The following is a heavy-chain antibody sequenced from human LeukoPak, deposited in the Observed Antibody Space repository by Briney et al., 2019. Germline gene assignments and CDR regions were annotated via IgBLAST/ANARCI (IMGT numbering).Heavy chain of an antibody. Sequence: GESLKISCQTAGYSFTDYWIGWVRQMPGKGLEWMGIIYPGDSDTSYSPSFQGQVTISADKSISTAYLQWSSLKASDTAMYHCARRLGTTEDFDYWGQGTLVTVSS. CDR2: IYPGDSDT. CDR1: GYSFTDYW. J-gene: IGHJ4*02. D-gene: IGHD1-7*01. V-gene: IGHV5-51*01. CDR3: ARRLGTTEDFDY.